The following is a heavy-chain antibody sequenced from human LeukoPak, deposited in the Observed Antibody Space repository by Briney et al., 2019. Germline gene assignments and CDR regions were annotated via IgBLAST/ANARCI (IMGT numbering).Heavy chain of an antibody. V-gene: IGHV4-39*02. Sequence: ASETLSLTCTVSGGSISSSSYYWGWIRQPPGKGLEWIGSIYHSGSTYYNPSLKSRVTISLDTSKNHFSLKLRSVTAADTAVYYCAGTRIFINGSDYWGQGSLVTVSS. J-gene: IGHJ4*02. CDR1: GGSISSSSYY. D-gene: IGHD3-3*01. CDR2: IYHSGST. CDR3: AGTRIFINGSDY.